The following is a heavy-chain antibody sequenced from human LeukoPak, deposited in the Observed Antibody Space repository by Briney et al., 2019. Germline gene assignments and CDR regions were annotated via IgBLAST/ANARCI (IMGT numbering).Heavy chain of an antibody. CDR2: IRYDGSNK. Sequence: PGGSLRLSCAASGFTFSSYGMHWVRQAPGKGLEWVAFIRYDGSNKYYADSVKGRFTISRDNSKNTLYLQMNSLRAEDTAVYCCAAGRSSEVAYWGQGTLVTVSS. CDR1: GFTFSSYG. D-gene: IGHD6-19*01. J-gene: IGHJ4*02. V-gene: IGHV3-30*02. CDR3: AAGRSSEVAY.